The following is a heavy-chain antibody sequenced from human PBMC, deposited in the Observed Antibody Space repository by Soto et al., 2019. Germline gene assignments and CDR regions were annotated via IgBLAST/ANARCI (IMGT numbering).Heavy chain of an antibody. CDR2: MYYSGSS. Sequence: SETLSLTCSVSGDSVSSGSYYWSWIRQPPGKGLEWIGYMYYSGSSNYNPSLKSRVTISVDTSKNQFSLKLRSVTAADTAVYYCASMGYHYGSGRYPLDYWGQGTLVTVSS. V-gene: IGHV4-61*01. J-gene: IGHJ4*02. CDR1: GDSVSSGSYY. CDR3: ASMGYHYGSGRYPLDY. D-gene: IGHD3-10*01.